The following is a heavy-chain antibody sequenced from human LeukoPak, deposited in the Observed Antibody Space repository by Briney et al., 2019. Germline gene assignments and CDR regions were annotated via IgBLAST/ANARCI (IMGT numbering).Heavy chain of an antibody. J-gene: IGHJ4*02. CDR1: GGSFSGYY. CDR2: INHSGST. Sequence: SETLSLTCAVYGGSFSGYYWSWIRQPPGKGLEWIGEINHSGSTNYNPSLKSRVTISVDTSKNQFSLKLSSVTAADTAVYYCARGLGTYYYDSSGYYGYWGQGTLVTVSS. CDR3: ARGLGTYYYDSSGYYGY. V-gene: IGHV4-34*01. D-gene: IGHD3-22*01.